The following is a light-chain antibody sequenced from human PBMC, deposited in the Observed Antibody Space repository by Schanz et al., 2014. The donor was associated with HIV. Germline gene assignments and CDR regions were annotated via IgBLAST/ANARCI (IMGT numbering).Light chain of an antibody. CDR2: DAS. CDR1: QSVSGF. J-gene: IGKJ1*01. V-gene: IGKV3-11*01. CDR3: QQRSNWPPTWT. Sequence: EIVLTQSPGTLSLSPGERATLSCRASQSVSGFLAWYQQKPRQAPRLLIYDASNRATGIPARFSGSGAGTDFTLTISSLEPEDFAVYYCQQRSNWPPTWTFGQGTKVEIK.